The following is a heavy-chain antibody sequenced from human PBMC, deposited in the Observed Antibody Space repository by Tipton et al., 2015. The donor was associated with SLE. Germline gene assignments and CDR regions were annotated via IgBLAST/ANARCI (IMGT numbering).Heavy chain of an antibody. J-gene: IGHJ4*02. V-gene: IGHV4-61*02. D-gene: IGHD3-10*01. CDR2: VFISGST. CDR1: GGSISSGTYY. CDR3: AGLPGLWFGELLPY. Sequence: LRLSCTVSGGSISSGTYYWNWIRQPAGKGLEWIGRVFISGSTYYNPSLKSRVSISVDRSKNQFSLRLSSVTAADTAVYYCAGLPGLWFGELLPYWGQGTLVTVSS.